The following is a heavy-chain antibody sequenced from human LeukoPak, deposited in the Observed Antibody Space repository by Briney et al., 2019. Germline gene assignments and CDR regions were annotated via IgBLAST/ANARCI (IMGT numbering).Heavy chain of an antibody. V-gene: IGHV3-33*01. D-gene: IGHD2-15*01. Sequence: PGGSLRLSCAASGFTFSSYGMHWVRQAPGKGLEWVVVIWYDGSNKYYADSVKGRSTISRDNSKNTLYLQMNSLRAEDTAVYYCARGYCSGGSCYPDYWGQGTLVTVSS. CDR2: IWYDGSNK. CDR1: GFTFSSYG. J-gene: IGHJ4*02. CDR3: ARGYCSGGSCYPDY.